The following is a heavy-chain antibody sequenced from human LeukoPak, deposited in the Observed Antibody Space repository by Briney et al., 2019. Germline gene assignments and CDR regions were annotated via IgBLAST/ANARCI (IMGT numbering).Heavy chain of an antibody. CDR3: ARAGHCSGGSCSLGYLDS. CDR1: GGSISSGDYY. Sequence: PSETLSLTCTVSGGSISSGDYYWRWIRQPPGKGLEWIGYIYYSGSTYYNPSLKSRVTISVDTSKNQFSLKLSSVTAEDTAVYYCARAGHCSGGSCSLGYLDSWGPGTLVTVSS. V-gene: IGHV4-30-4*01. J-gene: IGHJ4*02. D-gene: IGHD2-15*01. CDR2: IYYSGST.